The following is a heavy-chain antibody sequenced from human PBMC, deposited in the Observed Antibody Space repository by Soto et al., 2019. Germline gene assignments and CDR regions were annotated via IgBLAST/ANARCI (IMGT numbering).Heavy chain of an antibody. Sequence: GGSLRLSCAASGFTFSSYSMNWVRQAPGKGLEWVSSISSSSSYIYYADSVKGRFTISRDNAKNSLYLQMNSLRAEDTAVYYCAREGSSSWYAHYYYYGMDVWGQGTTVTVS. D-gene: IGHD6-13*01. J-gene: IGHJ6*02. CDR3: AREGSSSWYAHYYYYGMDV. CDR2: ISSSSSYI. CDR1: GFTFSSYS. V-gene: IGHV3-21*01.